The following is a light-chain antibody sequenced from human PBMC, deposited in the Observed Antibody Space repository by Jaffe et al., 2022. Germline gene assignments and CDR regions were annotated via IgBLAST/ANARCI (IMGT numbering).Light chain of an antibody. Sequence: IVLTQSPATLSLSPGERATLSCRASQSVWSYLGWYQQKPGQAPRLLIYDASNRATGIPARFSGSGSGTDFTLTISSLEPEDFAVYYCQQRSNWPRTFGQGTKLEIK. V-gene: IGKV3-11*01. CDR2: DAS. CDR1: QSVWSY. J-gene: IGKJ2*01. CDR3: QQRSNWPRT.